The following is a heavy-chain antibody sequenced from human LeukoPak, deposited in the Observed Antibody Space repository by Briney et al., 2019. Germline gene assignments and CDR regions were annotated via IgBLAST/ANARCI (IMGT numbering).Heavy chain of an antibody. D-gene: IGHD6-19*01. CDR3: IVAVAGVDY. CDR1: GGPFSDYY. J-gene: IGHJ4*02. CDR2: INHSGST. V-gene: IGHV4-34*01. Sequence: SETLSLTCAVYGGPFSDYYWTWIRQPPGKGLDWIGEINHSGSTNYNPSLKSRVTISIDTSKNQFSLKLSSVTAADTAVYYCIVAVAGVDYWGQGTLVTVSS.